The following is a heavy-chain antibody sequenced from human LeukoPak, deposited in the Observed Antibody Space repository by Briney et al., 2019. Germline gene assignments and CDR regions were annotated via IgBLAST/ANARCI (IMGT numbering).Heavy chain of an antibody. Sequence: PGGSLRLSCAASGCTFDDYAMHWVRQAPGKGLEWVSGISWNSGSIGYADSVKGRFTISRDNAKNSLYLQMNSLRAEHTALYYCAKSCSSTSCPIDYWGQGTLVTVSS. CDR2: ISWNSGSI. D-gene: IGHD2-2*01. CDR1: GCTFDDYA. CDR3: AKSCSSTSCPIDY. J-gene: IGHJ4*02. V-gene: IGHV3-9*01.